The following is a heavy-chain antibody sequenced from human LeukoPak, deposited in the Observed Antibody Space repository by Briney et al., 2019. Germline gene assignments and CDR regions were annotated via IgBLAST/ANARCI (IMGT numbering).Heavy chain of an antibody. CDR1: GFTFSGSA. J-gene: IGHJ4*02. Sequence: GGSLRLSCAASGFTFSGSAMHWVAQASGKGLEWVGRIRSKANSYATAYAASVKGRFTISRDDSKNTAYLQMNSLKAEDTAVYYCSSTSAEGFAYWGQGTLVTVSS. V-gene: IGHV3-73*01. CDR2: IRSKANSYAT. D-gene: IGHD1-26*01. CDR3: SSTSAEGFAY.